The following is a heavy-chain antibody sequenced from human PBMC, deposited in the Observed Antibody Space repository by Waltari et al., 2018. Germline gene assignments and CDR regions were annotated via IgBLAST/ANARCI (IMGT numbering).Heavy chain of an antibody. J-gene: IGHJ2*01. CDR3: AKPANWYFDL. Sequence: EVQLLESGGGLVQPGGYLRLSRAAYGFTFRSYAMSRVRQAPGKGLEWVSAISGSGGSTYYADSVKGRFTISRDNSKNTLYLQMNSLRAEDTAVYYCAKPANWYFDLWGRGTLVTVSS. V-gene: IGHV3-23*01. CDR1: GFTFRSYA. CDR2: ISGSGGST.